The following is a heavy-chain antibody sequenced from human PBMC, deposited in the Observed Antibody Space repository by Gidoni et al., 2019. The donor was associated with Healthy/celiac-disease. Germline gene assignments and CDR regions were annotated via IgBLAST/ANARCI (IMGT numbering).Heavy chain of an antibody. CDR2: ISYDGSNK. CDR3: ANLPIVVVPAAISPADY. D-gene: IGHD2-2*01. Sequence: PGKGLAWVAVISYDGSNKYYADSAKGRFTISRDNSKNTLYLQMNSLRAEDTAVYYCANLPIVVVPAAISPADYWGQGTLVTVSS. J-gene: IGHJ4*02. V-gene: IGHV3-30-3*02.